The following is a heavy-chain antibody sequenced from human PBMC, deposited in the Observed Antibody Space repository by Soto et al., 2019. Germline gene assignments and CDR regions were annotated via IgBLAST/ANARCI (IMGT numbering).Heavy chain of an antibody. CDR2: INAGNGNT. V-gene: IGHV1-3*01. D-gene: IGHD5-18*01. Sequence: ASVKVSCKASGYTFTSYAMHWVRQAPGQRLEWMGWINAGNGNTKYSQKFQGRVTITRDTSASTAYMELSSLRSEDTAVYYCARFRDSYGEDDAFDIWGQGTMVTVSS. J-gene: IGHJ3*02. CDR1: GYTFTSYA. CDR3: ARFRDSYGEDDAFDI.